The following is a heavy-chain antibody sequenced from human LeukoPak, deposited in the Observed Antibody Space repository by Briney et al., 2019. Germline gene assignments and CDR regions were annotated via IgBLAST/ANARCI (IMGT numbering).Heavy chain of an antibody. CDR1: GGTFSSYA. CDR2: IIPIFGTA. Sequence: SVKVSCKASGGTFSSYAISWVRQAPGQGLEWMGGIIPIFGTANYAQKFQGRVTITADESTSTAYMELSSLRPEDTAVYYCAREKDSSVGGGTYYFDYWGQGTLVTVSS. V-gene: IGHV1-69*01. J-gene: IGHJ4*02. D-gene: IGHD3-22*01. CDR3: AREKDSSVGGGTYYFDY.